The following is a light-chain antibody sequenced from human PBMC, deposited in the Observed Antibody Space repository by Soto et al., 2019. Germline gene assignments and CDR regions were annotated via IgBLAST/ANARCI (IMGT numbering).Light chain of an antibody. CDR1: SSNIGAGYD. Sequence: QSVLTQPPSVSGAPGQRVTISCTGSSSNIGAGYDVHWYQQLPGTVPKLLIYGNSNRPSGVPDRFSGSKSGTSASLAITGLQAEDEADYYCQSYDSSLSGSPVVFGGGTQLTVL. CDR2: GNS. V-gene: IGLV1-40*01. J-gene: IGLJ2*01. CDR3: QSYDSSLSGSPVV.